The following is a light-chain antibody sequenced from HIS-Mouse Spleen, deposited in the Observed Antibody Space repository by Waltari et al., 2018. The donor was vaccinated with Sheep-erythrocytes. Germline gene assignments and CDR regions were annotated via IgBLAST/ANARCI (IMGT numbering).Light chain of an antibody. J-gene: IGKJ4*01. V-gene: IGKV1-33*01. CDR3: QQYDNLPLT. CDR2: DAS. Sequence: DIQMTQSPSSLSASVGDRVTITCQASQDISNYLNWYQQKPGKAPKLLIYDASNLETGVASRFSGSGSGTDFTFTISRLQPEDIATYYCQQYDNLPLTFGGGTKVEIK. CDR1: QDISNY.